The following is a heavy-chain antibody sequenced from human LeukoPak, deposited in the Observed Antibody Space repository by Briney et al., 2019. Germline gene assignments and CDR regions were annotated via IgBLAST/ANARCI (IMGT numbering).Heavy chain of an antibody. CDR2: ISAYNGNT. J-gene: IGHJ5*02. CDR3: ARGIVVVPAAIYWFDP. V-gene: IGHV1-18*01. Sequence: GASVKVSCKASGHTFTSYGISWVRQAPGQGLEWMGWISAYNGNTNYAQKLQGRDTMTTDTSTSTAYMELRSLRSDDTAVYYCARGIVVVPAAIYWFDPWGQGTLVTVSS. CDR1: GHTFTSYG. D-gene: IGHD2-2*01.